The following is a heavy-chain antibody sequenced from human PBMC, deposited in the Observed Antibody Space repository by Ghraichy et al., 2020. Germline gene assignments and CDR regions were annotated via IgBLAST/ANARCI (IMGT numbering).Heavy chain of an antibody. Sequence: GESLNISCAASGFTFSSYAMSWVRQAPGKGLEWVSAISGSGGSTYYADSVKGRFTISRDNSKNTLYLQMNSLRAEDTAVYYCAKEAMYYYDSSGYYGAEYFQHWGQGTLVTVSS. CDR2: ISGSGGST. D-gene: IGHD3-22*01. V-gene: IGHV3-23*01. J-gene: IGHJ1*01. CDR1: GFTFSSYA. CDR3: AKEAMYYYDSSGYYGAEYFQH.